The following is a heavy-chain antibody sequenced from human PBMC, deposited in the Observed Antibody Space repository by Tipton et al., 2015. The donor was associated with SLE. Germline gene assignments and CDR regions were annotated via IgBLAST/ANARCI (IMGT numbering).Heavy chain of an antibody. D-gene: IGHD3-22*01. CDR1: GFSFSSHG. J-gene: IGHJ4*02. CDR3: AKDIDSSGYEVADY. CDR2: IWYDGSRE. Sequence: SLRLSCAASGFSFSSHGMYWVRQAPGRGLEWVAVIWYDGSREYYADSVKGRFTISGDNSKNTLYLQMNSLRAEDTAVYYCAKDIDSSGYEVADYWGQGTLVTVSS. V-gene: IGHV3-33*06.